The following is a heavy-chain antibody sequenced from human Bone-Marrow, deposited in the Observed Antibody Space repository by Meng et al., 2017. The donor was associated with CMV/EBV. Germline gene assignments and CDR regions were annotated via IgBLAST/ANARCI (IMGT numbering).Heavy chain of an antibody. CDR2: IIHSGNT. J-gene: IGHJ5*02. D-gene: IGHD6-6*01. CDR1: DGTFTGYY. V-gene: IGHV4-34*12. CDR3: ARRQSIAARRFDP. Sequence: GSLRLSCAVYDGTFTGYYWSWIRQSPGKGLEWIGEIIHSGNTNHNPSLKSRVTISLDSSKNQFSLRLASVTAADTAVYYCARRQSIAARRFDPWGLGTQVTVSS.